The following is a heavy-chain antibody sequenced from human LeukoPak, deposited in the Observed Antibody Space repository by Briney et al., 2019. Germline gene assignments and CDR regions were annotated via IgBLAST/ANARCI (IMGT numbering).Heavy chain of an antibody. J-gene: IGHJ5*02. CDR2: IYYSGST. V-gene: IGHV4-30-4*02. CDR3: ATQQGITGTTDNWFDP. CDR1: GGSISSGDYY. D-gene: IGHD1-7*01. Sequence: SETLSLTCTVSGGSISSGDYYWSWIRQPPGKGREWIGYIYYSGSTYYNPSLKSRVTISVDTSKNQFSLKLSSVTAADTAVYYCATQQGITGTTDNWFDPWGQGTLVTVSS.